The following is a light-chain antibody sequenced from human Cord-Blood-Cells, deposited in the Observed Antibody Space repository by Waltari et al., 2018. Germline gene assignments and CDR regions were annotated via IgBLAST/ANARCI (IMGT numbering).Light chain of an antibody. Sequence: QSALTQPASVSGSPGQSITISCTGTSSDVGGYNYVSCYQQHPGKAPKLMIYDVSTRPSWVSKRCSGSKSGNTASLTSSGLQAEDGADYYCSSYTSSSTYVFGTGTKVTVL. CDR3: SSYTSSSTYV. V-gene: IGLV2-14*01. CDR1: SSDVGGYNY. J-gene: IGLJ1*01. CDR2: DVS.